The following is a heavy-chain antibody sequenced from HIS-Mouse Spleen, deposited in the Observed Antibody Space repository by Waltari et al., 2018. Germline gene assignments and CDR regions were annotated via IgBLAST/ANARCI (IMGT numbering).Heavy chain of an antibody. V-gene: IGHV3-64*01. Sequence: EVQLVESGGGLVQPGGSLRLSCVGSGFTLSRFALPVVRQAPGKGREYVSAISSNGGSTYYANAVKGRFTISRDNSKNTLYLQMGSLRAEDMAVYYCARETQYSGSYYDYWGQGTLVTVSS. J-gene: IGHJ4*02. CDR2: ISSNGGST. CDR1: GFTLSRFA. CDR3: ARETQYSGSYYDY. D-gene: IGHD1-26*01.